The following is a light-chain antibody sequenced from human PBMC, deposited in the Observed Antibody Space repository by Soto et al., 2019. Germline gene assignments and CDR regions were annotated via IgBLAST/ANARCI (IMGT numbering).Light chain of an antibody. CDR2: KAS. J-gene: IGKJ5*01. V-gene: IGKV1-5*03. CDR3: QHYNSYSEA. Sequence: DIPMTKSPSTLSGSVGDRVTLPCRASQTISSWLEWYQQKPGKAPKLLIYKASTLKSGVPSRFSGSGSGTEFTLTISSLQPDDFATYYCQHYNSYSEAFGQGTRLEIK. CDR1: QTISSW.